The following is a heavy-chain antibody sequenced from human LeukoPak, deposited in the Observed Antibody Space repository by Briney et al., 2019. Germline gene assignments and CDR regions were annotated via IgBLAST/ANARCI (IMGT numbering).Heavy chain of an antibody. D-gene: IGHD6-13*01. Sequence: GRSLRLSCEASGFTFSAYAMTWVPQAPGKGLEWVSYISNSGSIIYYAGSVKGRFTISRDNAKNSLYLKMNSLTAEDTAVYYCARDWSSSWSVFDYWGRGTLVTVSS. CDR3: ARDWSSSWSVFDY. CDR2: ISNSGSII. CDR1: GFTFSAYA. J-gene: IGHJ4*02. V-gene: IGHV3-48*03.